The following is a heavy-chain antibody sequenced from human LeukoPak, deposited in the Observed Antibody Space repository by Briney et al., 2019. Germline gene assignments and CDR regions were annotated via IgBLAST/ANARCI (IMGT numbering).Heavy chain of an antibody. V-gene: IGHV4-34*01. Sequence: SETLSLTCAVYGVPFSSYYWSWVRQPPGKGLEWIGEIYHSGSTNYNPSLKSRVTISVDKSKNRFSLKLNSVTAADTAVYYCAREGRDGYNLGYWGQGTLVTVSS. D-gene: IGHD5-24*01. J-gene: IGHJ4*02. CDR1: GVPFSSYY. CDR3: AREGRDGYNLGY. CDR2: IYHSGST.